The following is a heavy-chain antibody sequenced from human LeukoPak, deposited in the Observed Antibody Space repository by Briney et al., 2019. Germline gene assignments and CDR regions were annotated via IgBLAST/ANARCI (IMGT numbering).Heavy chain of an antibody. CDR3: ARAFRCSGGSCYSVGDDAFDI. D-gene: IGHD2-15*01. CDR2: INPNSGGT. CDR1: GYTFTGYY. J-gene: IGHJ3*02. V-gene: IGHV1-2*02. Sequence: ASVKVSCKASGYTFTGYYIHWVRRAPGQGLEWMGWINPNSGGTNYAQKFQGRVTMTRDTSISTAYMELSRLRSDDTAVYYCARAFRCSGGSCYSVGDDAFDIWAKGQWSPSLQ.